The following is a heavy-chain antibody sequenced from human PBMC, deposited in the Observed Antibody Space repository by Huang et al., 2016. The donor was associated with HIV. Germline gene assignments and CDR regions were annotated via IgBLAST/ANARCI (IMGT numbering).Heavy chain of an antibody. CDR2: IRSKASGGTT. CDR3: TRENYDFWSGYYKYYFDY. V-gene: IGHV3-49*05. Sequence: EVQLVESGGGLVKPGRSLRLSCTASGFTFGDYAMSWFRQAPGKGLEWVGVIRSKASGGTTEYAASVKGRFTISRDDSKSIAYLQMNSVKIEDTAVYYCTRENYDFWSGYYKYYFDYWGQGTLVTVSS. D-gene: IGHD3-3*01. J-gene: IGHJ4*02. CDR1: GFTFGDYA.